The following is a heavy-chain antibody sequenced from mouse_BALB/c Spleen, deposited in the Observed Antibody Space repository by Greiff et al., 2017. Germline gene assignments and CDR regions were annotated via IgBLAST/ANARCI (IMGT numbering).Heavy chain of an antibody. Sequence: QVQLKESGPGLVAPSQSLSITCTVSGFLLSRYSVHWVRQPPGKGLEWLGMIWGGGSTDYNSALKSRLSISKDNSKSQVFLKMNSLQTDDTAMYYCATYYYGSSSFAYWGQGTLVTVSA. J-gene: IGHJ3*01. D-gene: IGHD1-1*01. CDR3: ATYYYGSSSFAY. V-gene: IGHV2-6-4*01. CDR2: IWGGGST. CDR1: GFLLSRYS.